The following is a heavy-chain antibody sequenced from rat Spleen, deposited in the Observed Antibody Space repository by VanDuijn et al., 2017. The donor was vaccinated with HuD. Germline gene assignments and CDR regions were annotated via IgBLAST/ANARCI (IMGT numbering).Heavy chain of an antibody. V-gene: IGHV5-17*01. CDR3: ARHNSGYGVMDA. J-gene: IGHJ4*01. Sequence: EVQLVESGGGLVQPGRSLKLSCAASRFTFSDYAMAWVRQAPKKGLEWVATISYDGSSIYYRDSVKGRFTISRDNAKSTLYLQMDSLRSEDTATYYCARHNSGYGVMDAWGQGASVTVSS. CDR1: RFTFSDYA. CDR2: ISYDGSSI. D-gene: IGHD4-3*01.